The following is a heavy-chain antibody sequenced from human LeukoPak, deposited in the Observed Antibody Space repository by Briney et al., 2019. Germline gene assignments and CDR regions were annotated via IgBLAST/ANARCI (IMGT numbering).Heavy chain of an antibody. Sequence: GGSLRLSCAASGFTFSSYAMSWVRQAPGKGLEWVSVIYSGGSTYYADSVKGRFTISRDNSKNTLYLQMNSLRAEDTAVYYCARSGTVVTRDAFDIWGQGTMVTVSS. D-gene: IGHD4-23*01. CDR2: IYSGGST. CDR1: GFTFSSYA. J-gene: IGHJ3*02. CDR3: ARSGTVVTRDAFDI. V-gene: IGHV3-66*01.